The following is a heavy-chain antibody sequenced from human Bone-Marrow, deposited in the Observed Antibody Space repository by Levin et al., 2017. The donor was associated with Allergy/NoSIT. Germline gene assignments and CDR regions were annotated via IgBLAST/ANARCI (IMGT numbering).Heavy chain of an antibody. V-gene: IGHV3-74*01. D-gene: IGHD2-8*01. Sequence: GESLKISCAASGFTFSRYWMHWVRQAPGKGLVWVSRIQSDGSTIGYADSVKGRFTISRDNARNTLYLQMNSLSAEDTGLYYCVRDQGYCTKERCYFFWSNWFDPWGQGTLVTVSS. CDR2: IQSDGSTI. CDR3: VRDQGYCTKERCYFFWSNWFDP. J-gene: IGHJ5*02. CDR1: GFTFSRYW.